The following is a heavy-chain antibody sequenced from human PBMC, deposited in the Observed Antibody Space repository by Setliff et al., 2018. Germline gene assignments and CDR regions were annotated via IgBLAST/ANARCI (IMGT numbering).Heavy chain of an antibody. Sequence: ASVKVSCKTSGGTFSNFAINWVRQAPGQGLEWMGGLITNFGTTNYAQNFQGRVSITTDESTTTAYMELSSLRSEDTAVYYCARGGNYYDTSGLFDNWGQGTLVTVSS. CDR2: LITNFGTT. CDR1: GGTFSNFA. J-gene: IGHJ4*02. D-gene: IGHD3-22*01. CDR3: ARGGNYYDTSGLFDN. V-gene: IGHV1-69*05.